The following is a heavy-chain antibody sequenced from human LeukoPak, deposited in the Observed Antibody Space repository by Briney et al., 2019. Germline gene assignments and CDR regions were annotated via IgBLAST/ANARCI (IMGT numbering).Heavy chain of an antibody. V-gene: IGHV3-21*01. CDR3: ARGCGGDCYYYMDV. D-gene: IGHD2-21*02. J-gene: IGHJ6*03. CDR2: ISSSRSNI. Sequence: GGSLRLSCAASGFTFSRYSMNWVRRAPGKGMEWVSSISSSRSNIYSADSVKGRFSISRDNAKNSLCLHMNSLRAEDTAVYYCARGCGGDCYYYMDVWGKGTTVIVSS. CDR1: GFTFSRYS.